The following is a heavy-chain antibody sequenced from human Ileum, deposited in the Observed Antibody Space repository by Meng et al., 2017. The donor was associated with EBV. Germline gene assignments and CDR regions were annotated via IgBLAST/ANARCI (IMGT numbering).Heavy chain of an antibody. D-gene: IGHD2/OR15-2a*01. CDR3: ARDLRYGLKLLPYYSDP. Sequence: VQLVQSGDEVKKPGASVKVSCKASGYTFINYAIHWVRQAPGQGLEWMGWINAGNGNTKFSQTFQGRVSIRRDTSASTVYMELSSLRSEDTAVYYCARDLRYGLKLLPYYSDPWGQGTLVTVSS. J-gene: IGHJ5*02. CDR2: INAGNGNT. V-gene: IGHV1-3*01. CDR1: GYTFINYA.